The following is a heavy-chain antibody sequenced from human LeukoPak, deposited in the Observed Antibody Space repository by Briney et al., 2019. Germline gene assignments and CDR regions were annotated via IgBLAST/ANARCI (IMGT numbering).Heavy chain of an antibody. CDR3: ARDSEHYSNGWSPGY. D-gene: IGHD6-19*01. CDR2: IKGDGSST. J-gene: IGHJ4*02. CDR1: GFTFSSYW. Sequence: GGSLRLSCAASGFTFSSYWMHWVRHTPGKGLVWVSRIKGDGSSTSYADSVKGRFTISRDNAKNTLYLQMNSLRAEDTAVYYCARDSEHYSNGWSPGYWGQGTLATVSS. V-gene: IGHV3-74*01.